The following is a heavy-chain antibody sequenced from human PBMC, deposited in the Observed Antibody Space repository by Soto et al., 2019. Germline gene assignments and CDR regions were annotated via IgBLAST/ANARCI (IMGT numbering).Heavy chain of an antibody. CDR2: ISAYNGNT. V-gene: IGHV1-18*01. J-gene: IGHJ6*02. Sequence: QVQLVQSGAEVKKPGASVKVSCKASGYTFTSDGISWVRQAPGQGLEWMGWISAYNGNTNYAQKLQGKVTMTTDTSTSTDYMGLRSLRSDDTAVYYCARDRAVRSAGGYYGMDVWCQGTTVTVSS. CDR1: GYTFTSDG. D-gene: IGHD3-3*01. CDR3: ARDRAVRSAGGYYGMDV.